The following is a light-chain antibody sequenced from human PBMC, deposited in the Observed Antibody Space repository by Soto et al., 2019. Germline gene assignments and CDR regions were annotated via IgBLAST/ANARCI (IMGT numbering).Light chain of an antibody. CDR3: QQYNNWPLT. V-gene: IGKV3-15*01. Sequence: EIVMTQSPATLSVSPGERATLSCRASQSVSSNLAWYQQKPGQAPRLLIYGASTRATGIPARFSGSGSGTEFTLTISSLNSEVFAVYYCQQYNNWPLTFGGGTKV. J-gene: IGKJ4*01. CDR1: QSVSSN. CDR2: GAS.